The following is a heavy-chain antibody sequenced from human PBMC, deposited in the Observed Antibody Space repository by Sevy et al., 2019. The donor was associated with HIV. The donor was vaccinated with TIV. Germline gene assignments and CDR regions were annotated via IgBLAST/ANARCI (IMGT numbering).Heavy chain of an antibody. CDR3: TRDANAHDYDGSGSDLYYYYYGMDV. D-gene: IGHD3-10*01. V-gene: IGHV3-49*03. CDR2: IRSKAYGGTT. J-gene: IGHJ6*02. Sequence: GGSLRLSCTASGFTFGDYAMSWFRQAPGKGLEWVGFIRSKAYGGTTEYAASVKGRFTISRDDSQSIDYLQMNSLKTEDTAVYYCTRDANAHDYDGSGSDLYYYYYGMDVWGQGTTVTVSS. CDR1: GFTFGDYA.